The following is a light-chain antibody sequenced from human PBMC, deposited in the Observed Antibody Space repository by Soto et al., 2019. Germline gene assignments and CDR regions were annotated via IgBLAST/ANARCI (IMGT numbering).Light chain of an antibody. CDR2: GAS. V-gene: IGKV3-20*01. CDR1: QNVASDY. Sequence: EVFLTRSPGTLSLSPGERATLSCRASQNVASDYLAWYRQKPGQAPRVLIYGASARAIGIPDRISGSGSGTDFTLTISRLEPEDFAVYYCQQFGSSPLTFGGGTKVDIK. J-gene: IGKJ4*01. CDR3: QQFGSSPLT.